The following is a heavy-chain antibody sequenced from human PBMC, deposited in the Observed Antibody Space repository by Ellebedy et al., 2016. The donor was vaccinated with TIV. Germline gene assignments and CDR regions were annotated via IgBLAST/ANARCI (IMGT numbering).Heavy chain of an antibody. D-gene: IGHD3-22*01. CDR3: ARGSNYYDNTELAY. Sequence: SVKVSXXASGGTFSNYGINWVRQAPGHGLEWMGGIVAIFRTTNYAQKFQGRLTITAGESPSTVYMELSSLRSDGTAVYYCARGSNYYDNTELAYWGQGTLVTVSS. V-gene: IGHV1-69*13. CDR1: GGTFSNYG. J-gene: IGHJ4*02. CDR2: IVAIFRTT.